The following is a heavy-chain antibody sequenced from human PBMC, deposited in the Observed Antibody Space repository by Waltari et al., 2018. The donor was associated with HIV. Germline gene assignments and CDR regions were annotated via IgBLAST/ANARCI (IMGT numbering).Heavy chain of an antibody. CDR1: GGSISSSSYY. Sequence: QLQLQESGPGLVKPSETLSLTCTVSGGSISSSSYYWGWIRQPPGKGLEWIGSIYYSGSTDYNPSLKSRVTIAVDTCKNQFSRKLSAVTAADTAVYYCATTYYDILTGGNWFDPWGQGTLVTVSS. CDR3: ATTYYDILTGGNWFDP. J-gene: IGHJ5*02. D-gene: IGHD3-9*01. V-gene: IGHV4-39*07. CDR2: IYYSGST.